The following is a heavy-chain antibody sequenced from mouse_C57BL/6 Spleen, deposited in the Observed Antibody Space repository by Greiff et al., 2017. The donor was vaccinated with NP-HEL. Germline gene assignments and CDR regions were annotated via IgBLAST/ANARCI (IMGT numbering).Heavy chain of an antibody. D-gene: IGHD2-5*01. V-gene: IGHV1-20*01. Sequence: DVQLQESGPELVKPGDSVKISCKASGYSFTGYFMNWVMQSHGKSLEWIGRINPYNGDTFYNQKFKGKATLTVDKSSSTAHMELRSLTSEDSAVYYCAREGAYYSNPYYFDYWGQGTTLTVSS. CDR1: GYSFTGYF. CDR2: INPYNGDT. CDR3: AREGAYYSNPYYFDY. J-gene: IGHJ2*01.